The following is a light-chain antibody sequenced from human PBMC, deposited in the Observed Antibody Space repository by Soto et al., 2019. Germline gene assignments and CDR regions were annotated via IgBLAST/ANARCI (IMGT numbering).Light chain of an antibody. CDR2: DVS. CDR1: SSDGGGYNY. V-gene: IGLV2-14*03. J-gene: IGLJ1*01. Sequence: QSLLTQPASLSGSPGQSITISCTGTSSDGGGYNYVSWYQHHPGKAPKLMIYDVSNRPSGVSNRFSGSKSGNTASLTISGLQPEDEADYYCCSYTTSNTRQIVFGTGTKVTVL. CDR3: CSYTTSNTRQIV.